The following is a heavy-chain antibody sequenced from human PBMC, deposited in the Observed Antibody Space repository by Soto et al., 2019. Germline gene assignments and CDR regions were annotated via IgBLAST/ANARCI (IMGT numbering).Heavy chain of an antibody. CDR3: ARGQRIGAITAWFDF. CDR2: VYHSGST. Sequence: PSETLSLTYNVSGDSITSGGYYWSWIRQQPGKGLEWIGYVYHSGSTYYNPSLKSRITMSLDTSKNQFSLKLSSVTVADTAAYYCARGQRIGAITAWFDFWGQGTLVTVSS. D-gene: IGHD3-22*01. J-gene: IGHJ4*02. CDR1: GDSITSGGYY. V-gene: IGHV4-31*03.